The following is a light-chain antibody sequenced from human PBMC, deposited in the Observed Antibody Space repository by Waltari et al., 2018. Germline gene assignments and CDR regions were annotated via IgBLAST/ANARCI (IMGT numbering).Light chain of an antibody. Sequence: QSVLTQPPSASGPPGQRVNISCSGGRSNIGSNPVVWYRQVPGTAPKLLIHSSHQRPSGVPDRFSGSKSCTSASLDISGLQAEDEVDYFCATWDDSLDGPVFGGGTKLTVL. CDR1: RSNIGSNP. V-gene: IGLV1-44*01. J-gene: IGLJ3*02. CDR2: SSH. CDR3: ATWDDSLDGPV.